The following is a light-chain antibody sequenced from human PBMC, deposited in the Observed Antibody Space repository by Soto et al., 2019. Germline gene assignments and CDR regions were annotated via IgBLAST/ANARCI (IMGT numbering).Light chain of an antibody. V-gene: IGKV1-5*01. J-gene: IGKJ1*01. CDR2: DAS. Sequence: DIPMTQSPSTLSASIGDRVTITCRASQSISRWVAWYQQKPGEAPKVLIWDASSLQRGVPSRFSGSGSGTEFTPTISSLQPDDFATYYCRQYNDYSPWTFGQGTKVDI. CDR1: QSISRW. CDR3: RQYNDYSPWT.